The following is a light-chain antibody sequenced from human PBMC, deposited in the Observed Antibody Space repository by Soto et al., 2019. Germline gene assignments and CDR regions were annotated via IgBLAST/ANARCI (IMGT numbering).Light chain of an antibody. Sequence: QSALTQPPSASGSPGQSVTISCTGTSSDVGGYNYVSWYQQHPGKAPNLMIYEVSKRPSGVPDRFSGSKSGNTASLTVSGLQAEDEADYYCSSYAGSKVFGGGTKLTVL. CDR2: EVS. CDR1: SSDVGGYNY. V-gene: IGLV2-8*01. CDR3: SSYAGSKV. J-gene: IGLJ2*01.